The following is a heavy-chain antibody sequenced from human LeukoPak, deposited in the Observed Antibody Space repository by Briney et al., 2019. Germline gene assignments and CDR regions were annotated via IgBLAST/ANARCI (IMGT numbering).Heavy chain of an antibody. CDR1: GFTVSSNY. J-gene: IGHJ4*02. CDR2: IYSGGST. CDR3: AREIMTTVMNAKNYYFDY. D-gene: IGHD4-17*01. Sequence: GGSLRLSCAASGFTVSSNYMSWVRQAPGKGLEWVSVIYSGGSTYYADSVKGRFTISRDNSKNTLYLQMNSLRAEDTAVYYCAREIMTTVMNAKNYYFDYWGQGTLVTVSS. V-gene: IGHV3-53*01.